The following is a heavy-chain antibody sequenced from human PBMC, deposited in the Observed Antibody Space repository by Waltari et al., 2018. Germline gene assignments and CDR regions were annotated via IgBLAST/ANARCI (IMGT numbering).Heavy chain of an antibody. CDR2: IYYSGSI. CDR1: GGSISSSSYY. V-gene: IGHV4-39*01. Sequence: QLQLQESGPGLVKPSETLSLTCTASGGSISSSSYYWGWIRQPPGKGLEWIGSIYYSGSISCNPYFKGRVTICVDTSKNKVSQKLSSVTAADTAVYYGARRQYGGYSLQDAFDIWGQGTMVTVSS. J-gene: IGHJ3*02. CDR3: ARRQYGGYSLQDAFDI. D-gene: IGHD5-12*01.